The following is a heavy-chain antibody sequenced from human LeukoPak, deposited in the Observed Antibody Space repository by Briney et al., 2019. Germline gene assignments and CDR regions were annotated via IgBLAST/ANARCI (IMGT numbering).Heavy chain of an antibody. CDR1: GFTFSTYG. V-gene: IGHV3-30*02. CDR3: AKDSLVSSGWSTGWVFDY. CDR2: IRNDGSTK. D-gene: IGHD6-19*01. Sequence: PGGSLRLSCAASGFTFSTYGTHWVRQAPGKGLEWVAFIRNDGSTKYYADSVKGRFTISRDNSKNTLYLQVNSLRTEDTAVYHCAKDSLVSSGWSTGWVFDYWGQGTLVTVSS. J-gene: IGHJ4*02.